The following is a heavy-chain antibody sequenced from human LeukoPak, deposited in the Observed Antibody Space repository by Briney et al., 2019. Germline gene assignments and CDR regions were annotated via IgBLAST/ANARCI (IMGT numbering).Heavy chain of an antibody. CDR1: GFTVTSNY. CDR3: ASKLTSGY. J-gene: IGHJ4*02. V-gene: IGHV3-66*01. Sequence: GGSLRLSCVVSGFTVTSNYMSWVRQAPGKGLEWVSVIYSGGTANYADSVKGRFTVYRDNSKNTLYLQMNSLRAEDTAVYYCASKLTSGYWGQGTLVTVSS. D-gene: IGHD4-17*01. CDR2: IYSGGTA.